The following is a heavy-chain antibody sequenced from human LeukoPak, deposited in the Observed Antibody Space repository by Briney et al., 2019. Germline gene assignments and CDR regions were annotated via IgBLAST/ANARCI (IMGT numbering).Heavy chain of an antibody. V-gene: IGHV1-69*05. Sequence: SVKVSCKASGGIFGSHGVSWVRQAPGQGPQWMGGIVPVFKTTSYAQKFQGRLSLSIDDSTNTAYMDLTRPTSDDTAVYFCARARSTVVNDAFDIWGQGTMVTVSS. D-gene: IGHD4-23*01. CDR1: GGIFGSHG. J-gene: IGHJ3*02. CDR2: IVPVFKTT. CDR3: ARARSTVVNDAFDI.